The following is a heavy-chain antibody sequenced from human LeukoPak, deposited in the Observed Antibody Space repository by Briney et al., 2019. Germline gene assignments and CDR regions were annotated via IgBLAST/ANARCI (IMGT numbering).Heavy chain of an antibody. V-gene: IGHV1-46*01. CDR1: GYTLSGNY. CDR3: ARGVRGGPGYSSSWTHFDY. D-gene: IGHD6-13*01. CDR2: INPSGGST. Sequence: GASVKVSCKASGYTLSGNYMHWVRQAPGQGLEWMGIINPSGGSTSYAQKFQGRVTMTRDMSTSTVYMELSSLRSEDTAVYYCARGVRGGPGYSSSWTHFDYWGQGTLVTVSS. J-gene: IGHJ4*02.